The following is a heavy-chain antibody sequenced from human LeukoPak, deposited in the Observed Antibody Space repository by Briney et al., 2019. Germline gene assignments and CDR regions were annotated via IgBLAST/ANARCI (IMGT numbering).Heavy chain of an antibody. CDR3: ARAREEDCSGGSCYKGRYNWFDP. CDR2: INPNSGGT. V-gene: IGHV1-2*02. Sequence: GASVKVSCKASGYTFTGHYMHWVRQAPGQGLEWMGWINPNSGGTNYAQKFQGRVTMTRDTSISTAYMELSKLRPDDTAVYYCARAREEDCSGGSCYKGRYNWFDPWGQGTLVTVSS. J-gene: IGHJ5*02. CDR1: GYTFTGHY. D-gene: IGHD2-15*01.